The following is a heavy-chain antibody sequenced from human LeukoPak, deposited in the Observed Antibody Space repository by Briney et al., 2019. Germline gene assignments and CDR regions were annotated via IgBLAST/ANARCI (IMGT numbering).Heavy chain of an antibody. Sequence: GESLKISCKGSGYSFTSYWIGWVRQVPGKGLEWVGIIYPGDSDTRYSPSFQGQVTISADKSVSTAYLQWSSLKASDTAMYYCARFEERGYQLPYPAGWGQGTLVTVSS. CDR1: GYSFTSYW. CDR3: ARFEERGYQLPYPAG. J-gene: IGHJ4*02. CDR2: IYPGDSDT. D-gene: IGHD2-2*02. V-gene: IGHV5-51*01.